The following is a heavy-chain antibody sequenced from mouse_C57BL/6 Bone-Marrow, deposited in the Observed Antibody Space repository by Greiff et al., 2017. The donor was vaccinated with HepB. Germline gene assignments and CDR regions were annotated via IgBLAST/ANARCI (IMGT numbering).Heavy chain of an antibody. V-gene: IGHV5-16*01. CDR3: ARGDYGSSYPYFDY. J-gene: IGHJ2*01. Sequence: EVKLMESEGGLVQPGCSMKLSCTASGFTFSDYYMAWVRQVPEKGLEWVANVNYDGSSTYYLDSLKSRFIISRDNAKNILYLQMSCLKSEDTATYYCARGDYGSSYPYFDYWGQGTTLTVSS. D-gene: IGHD1-1*01. CDR1: GFTFSDYY. CDR2: VNYDGSST.